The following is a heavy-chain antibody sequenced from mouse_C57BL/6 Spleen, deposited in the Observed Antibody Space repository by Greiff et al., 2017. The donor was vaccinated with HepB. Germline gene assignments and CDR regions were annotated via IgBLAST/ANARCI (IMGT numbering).Heavy chain of an antibody. CDR2: IHPSDSDT. CDR3: AIYGNYGYYAMDY. Sequence: VKLMESGAELVKPGASVKVSCKASGYTFTSYWMHWVKQRPGQGLEWIGRIHPSDSDTNYNQKFKGKATLTVDKSSSTAYMQLSSLTSEDSAVYYCAIYGNYGYYAMDYWGQGTSVTVSS. D-gene: IGHD2-1*01. V-gene: IGHV1-74*01. CDR1: GYTFTSYW. J-gene: IGHJ4*01.